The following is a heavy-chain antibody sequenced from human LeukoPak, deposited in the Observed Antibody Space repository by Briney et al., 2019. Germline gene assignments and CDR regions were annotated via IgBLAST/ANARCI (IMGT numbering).Heavy chain of an antibody. Sequence: GGSLRLSCAASGFTFSSYWLHWVRQAPGKGLVWVSRINSDGSTTNYADSVKGRFTISRDNAENTLYLQMNSLRVEDTAVYYCTRRVSATRWFDPWGQGTLVTVSS. D-gene: IGHD2-15*01. CDR3: TRRVSATRWFDP. V-gene: IGHV3-74*01. J-gene: IGHJ5*02. CDR2: INSDGSTT. CDR1: GFTFSSYW.